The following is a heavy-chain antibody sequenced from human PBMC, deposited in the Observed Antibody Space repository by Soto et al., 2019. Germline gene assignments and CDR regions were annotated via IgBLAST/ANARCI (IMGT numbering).Heavy chain of an antibody. CDR2: IKSKTDGGTT. V-gene: IGHV3-15*01. D-gene: IGHD6-13*01. J-gene: IGHJ4*02. Sequence: GGSLRLSCAASGFTFSNAWMSWVRQAPGKGLEWVGRIKSKTDGGTTDYAAPVKGRFTISRDDSKNTLYLQMNSLKTEDTAMYYCTTAGRRSSWPLDYLGQGTLVTVSS. CDR3: TTAGRRSSWPLDY. CDR1: GFTFSNAW.